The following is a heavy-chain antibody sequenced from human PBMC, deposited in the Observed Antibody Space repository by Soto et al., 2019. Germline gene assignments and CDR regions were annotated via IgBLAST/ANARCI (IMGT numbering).Heavy chain of an antibody. CDR1: GYTFTSYD. Sequence: ASVKVSCKASGYTFTSYDINWVRQATGQGLEWMGWMNPNSGNTGYAQKFQGRVTMTRNTSISTAYMELSSLRSEDTAVYYCAVTRGYCSGGSCYALPIYYMDVWGKGTTVTVSS. CDR3: AVTRGYCSGGSCYALPIYYMDV. J-gene: IGHJ6*03. CDR2: MNPNSGNT. D-gene: IGHD2-15*01. V-gene: IGHV1-8*01.